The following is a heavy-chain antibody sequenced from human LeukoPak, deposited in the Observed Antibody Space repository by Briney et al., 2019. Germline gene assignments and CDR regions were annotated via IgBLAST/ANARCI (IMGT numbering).Heavy chain of an antibody. Sequence: PSQTLSLTCTVSGGSISSGGYYWSWIRQPPGKGLEWIGYIYHSGSTYYNPSLKSRVTISVDRSKNQFSLKLSSVTAADTAVYYCARRRSSSWYFDYWGQGTLVTVSS. CDR1: GGSISSGGYY. J-gene: IGHJ4*02. CDR2: IYHSGST. CDR3: ARRRSSSWYFDY. V-gene: IGHV4-30-2*01. D-gene: IGHD6-13*01.